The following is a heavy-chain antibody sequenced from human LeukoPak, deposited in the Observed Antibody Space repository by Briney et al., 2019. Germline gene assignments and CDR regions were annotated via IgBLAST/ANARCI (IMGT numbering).Heavy chain of an antibody. CDR3: ASGRQQLAHYGMDV. J-gene: IGHJ6*02. D-gene: IGHD6-13*01. V-gene: IGHV4-61*08. CDR1: GGSINSGGYY. CDR2: IYYSGST. Sequence: SETLSLTCSVSGGSINSGGYYWSWIRQPPGKGLEWIGYIYYSGSTNYNPSLKGRVAISVDTSKNQFSLKLSSVTAADTAVYYCASGRQQLAHYGMDVWGQGTTVTVSS.